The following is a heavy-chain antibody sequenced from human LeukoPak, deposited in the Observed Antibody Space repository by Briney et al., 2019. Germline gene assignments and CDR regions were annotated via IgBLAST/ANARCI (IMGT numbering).Heavy chain of an antibody. CDR3: ARGGMSTYYDSGGYFSY. CDR2: IYHSGNT. Sequence: RSSETLSLTCTVSGVSINTYFWSWIRQPPGKGLEWIGFIYHSGNTNSNPSLKSRVTLSADTSKSQFSLGLTSVTAADTAVYFCARGGMSTYYDSGGYFSYWGQGILVTVSS. V-gene: IGHV4-59*01. D-gene: IGHD3-22*01. CDR1: GVSINTYF. J-gene: IGHJ4*02.